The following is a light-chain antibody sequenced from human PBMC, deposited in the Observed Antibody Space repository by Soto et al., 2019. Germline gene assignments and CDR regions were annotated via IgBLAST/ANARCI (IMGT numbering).Light chain of an antibody. CDR2: DTS. CDR1: QSVSSY. CDR3: QQRTNWPRSFT. J-gene: IGKJ3*01. V-gene: IGKV3-11*01. Sequence: EIVLTQSPATLSLSPGERATLSCRASQSVSSYLAWYQQKPGQAPRLLIYDTSKRATGIPARFSGSGSGTDFTLTISSLVPEEFAFYYCQQRTNWPRSFTFGPGTKVDIQ.